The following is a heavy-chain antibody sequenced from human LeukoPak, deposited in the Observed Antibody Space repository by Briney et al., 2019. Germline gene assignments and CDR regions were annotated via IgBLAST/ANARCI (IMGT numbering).Heavy chain of an antibody. CDR3: ARNTYSSGWSPDYYDAFDI. CDR2: INPNSGGT. CDR1: GYTFTGYY. V-gene: IGHV1-2*02. Sequence: GASVKVSCKASGYTFTGYYMHWVRQAPGQGLEWMGWINPNSGGTNYAQKFQGRVTMTRDTSISTAYMELSRLRPDDTAVYYCARNTYSSGWSPDYYDAFDIWGQGTMVTVSS. D-gene: IGHD6-19*01. J-gene: IGHJ3*02.